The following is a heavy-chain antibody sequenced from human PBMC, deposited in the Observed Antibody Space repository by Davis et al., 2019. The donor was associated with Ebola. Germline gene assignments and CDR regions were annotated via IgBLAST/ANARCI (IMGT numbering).Heavy chain of an antibody. CDR2: ISYDGSNK. V-gene: IGHV3-30*04. J-gene: IGHJ6*04. D-gene: IGHD6-6*01. Sequence: PGGSLRLSCAASGFTFSSYAMHWVRQAPGKGLEWVAVISYDGSNKYYADSVKGRFTISRDNAKNSLYLQMNSLRAEDTAVYYCARVYSSSFYYYGMDVWGKGTTVTVSS. CDR1: GFTFSSYA. CDR3: ARVYSSSFYYYGMDV.